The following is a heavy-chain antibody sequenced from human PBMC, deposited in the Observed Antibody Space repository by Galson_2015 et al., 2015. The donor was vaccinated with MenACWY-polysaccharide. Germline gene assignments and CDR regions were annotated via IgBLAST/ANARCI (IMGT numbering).Heavy chain of an antibody. CDR1: GYTFATFS. V-gene: IGHV1-18*01. CDR2: ISPNNGKT. D-gene: IGHD3-16*01. Sequence: SVKVSCKASGYTFATFSINWVRQAPGQGLEWIGCISPNNGKTKTAQNFQGRVTMTTDISTNTAYLDLMSLKFDDTAVYYCARDRAAVGVPLDYWGQGTLVTVSS. J-gene: IGHJ4*02. CDR3: ARDRAAVGVPLDY.